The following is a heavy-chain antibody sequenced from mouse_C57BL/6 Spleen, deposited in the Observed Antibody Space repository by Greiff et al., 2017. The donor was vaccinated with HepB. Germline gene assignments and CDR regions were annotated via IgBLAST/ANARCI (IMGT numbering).Heavy chain of an antibody. Sequence: VQLQQSVAELVRPWASVKLSCTASGFNIKNTYMHWVKQRPEQGLEWIGRIDPANGNTKYAPKFPGKATITADTSSNTAYLQLSSLTSEDTAIYYCARIYYYGSSYWYYFDYWGQGTTLTVSS. CDR3: ARIYYYGSSYWYYFDY. CDR2: IDPANGNT. CDR1: GFNIKNTY. D-gene: IGHD1-1*01. J-gene: IGHJ2*01. V-gene: IGHV14-3*01.